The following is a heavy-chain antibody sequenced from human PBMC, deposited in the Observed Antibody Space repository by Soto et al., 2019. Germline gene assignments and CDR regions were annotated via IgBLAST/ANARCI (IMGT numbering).Heavy chain of an antibody. J-gene: IGHJ4*02. CDR1: AYSFTTYW. D-gene: IGHD6-19*01. Sequence: PGESLKISCQGSAYSFTTYWIGWVRQMPGKGLEWMGIIYPGDSDTRYSPSFQGQVTISADKSISTAYLQWSSLKASDTAMYYCVRDGFRYSSGYFDYWGQGTLVTVSS. CDR3: VRDGFRYSSGYFDY. CDR2: IYPGDSDT. V-gene: IGHV5-51*01.